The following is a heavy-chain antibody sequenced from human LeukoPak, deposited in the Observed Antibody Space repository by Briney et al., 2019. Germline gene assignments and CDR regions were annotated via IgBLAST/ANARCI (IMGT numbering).Heavy chain of an antibody. CDR3: AKGGGSFYHWFDP. CDR1: GFAFSSYA. Sequence: GGSLRLSCAASGFAFSSYAMSWVRQPPGKGLEWVSAISSSGGGTYYADSVKGRFTISRDNSKNTLYLQMNSLRAEDTAVYYCAKGGGSFYHWFDPWGQGTLVTVSS. D-gene: IGHD2-15*01. J-gene: IGHJ5*02. V-gene: IGHV3-23*01. CDR2: ISSSGGGT.